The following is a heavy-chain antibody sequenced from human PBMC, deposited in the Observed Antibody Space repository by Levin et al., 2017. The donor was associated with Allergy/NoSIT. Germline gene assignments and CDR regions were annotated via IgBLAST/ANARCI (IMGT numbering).Heavy chain of an antibody. CDR1: GFTFSHNF. CDR2: LNSDGSAT. J-gene: IGHJ4*02. V-gene: IGHV3-74*01. D-gene: IGHD2-2*01. CDR3: ARGGCSSTSCLDY. Sequence: LSLTCAASGFTFSHNFMHWVRQVPGKGLVWVSRLNSDGSATNYADSVKGRFTISRDNARNTLYLQMNSLRPEDTAIYYCARGGCSSTSCLDYWGQGALVTVSS.